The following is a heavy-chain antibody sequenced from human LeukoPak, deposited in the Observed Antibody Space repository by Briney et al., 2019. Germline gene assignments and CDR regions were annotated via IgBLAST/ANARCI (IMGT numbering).Heavy chain of an antibody. Sequence: PGGSLRLSCAASGFTFSSYWMSWVRQAPGKGLEWVANIKQDGSEKYYVDSVKGRFTISRDNAKNSLYLQMNSLRAEDTAVYYCAREGVGQQLVEYGYYFDYWGQGTLVTVSS. CDR3: AREGVGQQLVEYGYYFDY. CDR2: IKQDGSEK. CDR1: GFTFSSYW. J-gene: IGHJ4*02. V-gene: IGHV3-7*01. D-gene: IGHD6-13*01.